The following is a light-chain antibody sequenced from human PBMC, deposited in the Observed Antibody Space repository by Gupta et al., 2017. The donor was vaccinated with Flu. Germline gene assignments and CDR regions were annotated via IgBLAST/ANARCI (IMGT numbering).Light chain of an antibody. CDR2: ETS. J-gene: IGKJ1*01. Sequence: ERGTLSCSASQSVSTNYLAWYQQKPGQAPRLLIYETSRRATGMPDRFSGSGSGTDVTLTISRLEPEDFAVYYCQQYGNSQWTFGQGTKVEI. V-gene: IGKV3-20*01. CDR1: QSVSTNY. CDR3: QQYGNSQWT.